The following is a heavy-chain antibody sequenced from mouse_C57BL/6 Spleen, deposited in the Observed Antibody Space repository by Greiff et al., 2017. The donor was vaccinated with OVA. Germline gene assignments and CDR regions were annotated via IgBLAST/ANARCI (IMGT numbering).Heavy chain of an antibody. CDR2: IHPNSGST. D-gene: IGHD2-14*01. Sequence: QVQLQQPGAELVKPGASVKLSCKASGYTFTSYWLHCLMPRPGQGLLWFGMIHPNSGSTNYNEKFKSKATLTVDKSYSTAYMKLSSRTSEDSAGYYCAREGTTEGHAMDYWGQGTSVTVAA. V-gene: IGHV1-64*01. CDR1: GYTFTSYW. J-gene: IGHJ4*01. CDR3: AREGTTEGHAMDY.